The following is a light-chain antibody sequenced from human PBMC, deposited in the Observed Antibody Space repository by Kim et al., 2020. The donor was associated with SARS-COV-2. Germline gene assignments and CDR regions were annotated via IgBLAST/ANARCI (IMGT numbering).Light chain of an antibody. CDR2: GHN. Sequence: QSVLTQPPSASGTPGQRVTISCSGSSSNIGSNTVNWYHQLPGTAPKLLIYGHNQRPSGVPDRFSGSRSGTSASLAISGLHSEDEADYSCAAWDDSLNGWVFGGGTQLTVL. J-gene: IGLJ3*02. V-gene: IGLV1-44*01. CDR1: SSNIGSNT. CDR3: AAWDDSLNGWV.